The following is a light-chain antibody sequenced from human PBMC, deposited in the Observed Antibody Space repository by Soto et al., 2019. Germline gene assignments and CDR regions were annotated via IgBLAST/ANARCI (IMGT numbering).Light chain of an antibody. V-gene: IGLV1-47*01. CDR3: STWDDSLSGIK. J-gene: IGLJ2*01. CDR2: RND. CDR1: SSNIGRNY. Sequence: QSVLTQPPSASGTPGQRVTISCSGSSSNIGRNYVYWYQKVPGTAPKLLVYRNDQRPYGVPDRFSGSKSGTSASLAISRLRSEDEAEYFCSTWDDSLSGIKFGGGTKLTVL.